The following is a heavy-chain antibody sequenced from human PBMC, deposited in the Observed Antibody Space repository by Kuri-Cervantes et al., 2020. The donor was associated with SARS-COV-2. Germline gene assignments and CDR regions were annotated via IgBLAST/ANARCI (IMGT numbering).Heavy chain of an antibody. CDR2: IYYSGST. D-gene: IGHD2-15*01. CDR3: ARHLRGIVVVVAASDY. Sequence: ESLKISCTVSGGSISSSSYYWGWIRQPPGKGLEWIGSIYYSGSTYYNPSLKSRVTISVDTSKNQFSLKLSSVTAAGTAVYYCARHLRGIVVVVAASDYWGQGTLVTVSS. CDR1: GGSISSSSYY. J-gene: IGHJ4*02. V-gene: IGHV4-39*01.